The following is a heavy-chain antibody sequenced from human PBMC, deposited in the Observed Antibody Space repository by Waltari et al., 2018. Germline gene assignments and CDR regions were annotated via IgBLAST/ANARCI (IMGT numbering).Heavy chain of an antibody. V-gene: IGHV5-51*01. D-gene: IGHD4-17*01. CDR1: GYSFATYW. CDR2: VFPTDSDT. J-gene: IGHJ4*02. CDR3: ARSDGDYSDF. Sequence: EVQLVQSGPEVKKPGESLKISCKGSGYSFATYWIAWVRQVPGKGLEWMGIVFPTDSDTRYGPSFQGQVTISADKSLSTAYLQWSSLRPSDTAMYYCARSDGDYSDFWGQGTLVTVSS.